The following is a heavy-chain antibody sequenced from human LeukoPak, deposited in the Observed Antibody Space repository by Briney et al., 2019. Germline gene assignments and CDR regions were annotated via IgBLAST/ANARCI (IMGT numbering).Heavy chain of an antibody. Sequence: GASVKVSCKASGYTLTSYYMHWMRQAPGQGLEWMGIINPSSGSTSYAQKFQGRVTMTMDTSTSTVYMELSSLRSEDTAVYYCARGRYNPSYYFDYWGQGPLVTVSS. D-gene: IGHD5-24*01. CDR3: ARGRYNPSYYFDY. V-gene: IGHV1-46*01. J-gene: IGHJ4*02. CDR1: GYTLTSYY. CDR2: INPSSGST.